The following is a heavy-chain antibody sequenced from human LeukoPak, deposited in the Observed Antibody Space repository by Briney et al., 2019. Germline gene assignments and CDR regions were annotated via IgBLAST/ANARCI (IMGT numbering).Heavy chain of an antibody. CDR3: ARYSNAFDM. J-gene: IGHJ3*02. D-gene: IGHD1-14*01. V-gene: IGHV3-23*01. Sequence: HPGGSLRLSCAASGFTFSSYAMSWVRQAPGKGLEWVSNIHRDGNTYYADSVKGRFTISRDNSRNTLSLQMNSLRAEDTAVYYCARYSNAFDMWGQGTTVTVSS. CDR1: GFTFSSYA. CDR2: NIHRDGNT.